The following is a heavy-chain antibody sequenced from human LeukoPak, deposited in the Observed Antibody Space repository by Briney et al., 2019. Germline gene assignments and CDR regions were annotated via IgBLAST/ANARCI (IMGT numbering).Heavy chain of an antibody. CDR3: ARAYKDRSLAGKKEFFQH. CDR2: ISWNSGTI. J-gene: IGHJ1*01. CDR1: GFTFDNYA. D-gene: IGHD6-19*01. V-gene: IGHV3-9*01. Sequence: GGSLRLSCAASGFTFDNYAMNWVRQVPGKGLEWIPLISWNSGTIGYADSVKGRFTISRDNANSFLYLQMNSLRAEDTALYYCARAYKDRSLAGKKEFFQHWGQGTLVTVSS.